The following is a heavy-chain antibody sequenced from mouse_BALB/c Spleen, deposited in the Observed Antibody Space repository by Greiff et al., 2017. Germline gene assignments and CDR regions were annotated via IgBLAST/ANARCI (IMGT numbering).Heavy chain of an antibody. V-gene: IGHV1-80*01. D-gene: IGHD2-4*01. Sequence: VQLQQSGAELVRPGSSVKISCKASGYAFRRYWMNWVKQRPGQGLEWIGQIYPGDGDTNYNGKFKGKATLTADKSSSTAYMQLSSLTSEDSAVYFCARGNDYDGFAYWGQGTLVTVSA. CDR3: ARGNDYDGFAY. CDR2: IYPGDGDT. J-gene: IGHJ3*01. CDR1: GYAFRRYW.